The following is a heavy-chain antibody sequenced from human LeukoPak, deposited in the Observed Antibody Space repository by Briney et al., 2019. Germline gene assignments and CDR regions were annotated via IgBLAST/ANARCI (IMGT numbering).Heavy chain of an antibody. CDR3: ARGGDIVGATRSAFDI. V-gene: IGHV3-30*14. D-gene: IGHD1-26*01. J-gene: IGHJ3*02. Sequence: GGSLRLSCAASGFTFSSYAMHWVRQAPGKGLEWVGVISPDGSIKYYAESVKGRLTISRDNSKNTLYLQMNSLRAEDTAVYYCARGGDIVGATRSAFDIWGQGTMVTVSS. CDR2: ISPDGSIK. CDR1: GFTFSSYA.